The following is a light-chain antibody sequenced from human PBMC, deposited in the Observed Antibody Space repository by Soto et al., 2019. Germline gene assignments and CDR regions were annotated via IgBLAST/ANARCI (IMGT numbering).Light chain of an antibody. CDR2: LGS. J-gene: IGKJ5*01. V-gene: IGKV2-28*01. CDR3: RQARQSLT. Sequence: DVVITHSPLSLPVTPGYPSSISFSSNQSLLHTNGYNYLDWYMQKPGQSPQLLIYLGSNRASGVPNRFSGSGSGTHFTLKISRVEAADVGVYYCRQARQSLTFGQGTRLEIK. CDR1: QSLLHTNGYNY.